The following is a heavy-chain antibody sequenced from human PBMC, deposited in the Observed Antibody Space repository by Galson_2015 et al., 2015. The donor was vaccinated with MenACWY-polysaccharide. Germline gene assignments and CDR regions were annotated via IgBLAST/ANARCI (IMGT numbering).Heavy chain of an antibody. CDR1: GLKFRGSG. Sequence: SLRLSCAASGLKFRGSGMHWVRQAPGKGLEWVAVIQYDGSQKQYIDSVKGRFTISRDNSKNTLYLEMNSLRAEHTALYYCAREGSRIVFHAFDVWGQGTMVIVSS. D-gene: IGHD3-10*02. J-gene: IGHJ3*01. CDR2: IQYDGSQK. CDR3: AREGSRIVFHAFDV. V-gene: IGHV3-33*01.